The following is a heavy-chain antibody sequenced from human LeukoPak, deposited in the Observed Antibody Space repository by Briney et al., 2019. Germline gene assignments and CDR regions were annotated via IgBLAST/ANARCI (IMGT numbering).Heavy chain of an antibody. CDR1: GASINSYY. D-gene: IGHD1-26*01. CDR3: ARIVGATSPGFDY. Sequence: PSETLSLTCTVSGASINSYYWTWIRQPPGKGLEWIGHIYYSGSTDYNPSLESRVTISIDTSKNQFSLKLSSVTAADTAVYYCARIVGATSPGFDYWGQGTLVTVSS. V-gene: IGHV4-59*01. CDR2: IYYSGST. J-gene: IGHJ4*02.